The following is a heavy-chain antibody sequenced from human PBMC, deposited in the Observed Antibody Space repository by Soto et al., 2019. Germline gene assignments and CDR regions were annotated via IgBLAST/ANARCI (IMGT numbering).Heavy chain of an antibody. CDR1: GFTFSSYE. J-gene: IGHJ6*02. D-gene: IGHD3-10*01. CDR2: ISSSGSTI. Sequence: PGGSLRLSCAASGFTFSSYEMNWVRQAPGKGLEWVSYISSSGSTIYYADSVKGRFTISRDNAKNSLYLQMNSLRAEDTAVYYCAREGAGSGSYYYYGMDVWGQGTTVTVSS. CDR3: AREGAGSGSYYYYGMDV. V-gene: IGHV3-48*03.